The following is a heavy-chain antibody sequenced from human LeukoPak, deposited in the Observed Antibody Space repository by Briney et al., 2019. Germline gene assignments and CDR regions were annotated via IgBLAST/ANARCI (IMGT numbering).Heavy chain of an antibody. CDR3: ARDVNLKQLAD. CDR1: GYPFDRYA. V-gene: IGHV3-30*02. CDR2: IRYDGNKE. D-gene: IGHD1-1*01. Sequence: GGSLRLSCVASGYPFDRYAMHWVRQAPGKGPEWVAFIRYDGNKEDYADSVKGRFTVSKDNSKNTMYLQMNSLRPEDTAMYYCARDVNLKQLADWGQGTLVTVSS. J-gene: IGHJ4*02.